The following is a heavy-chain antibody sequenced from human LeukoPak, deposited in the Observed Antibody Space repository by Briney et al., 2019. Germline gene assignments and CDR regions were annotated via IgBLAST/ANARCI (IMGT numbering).Heavy chain of an antibody. CDR3: ATFCSGGDCYSFAP. CDR1: GFTFNNYA. V-gene: IGHV3-23*01. CDR2: IIGSGGST. D-gene: IGHD2-15*01. Sequence: PGGSLRLSCAASGFTFNNYAMTWVRQAPGKGLEWVSTIIGSGGSTDYADSVKGRFTISRANSKDTLFLQMDSLRVEDTAVYCCATFCSGGDCYSFAPWGQGTLVTVSS. J-gene: IGHJ5*02.